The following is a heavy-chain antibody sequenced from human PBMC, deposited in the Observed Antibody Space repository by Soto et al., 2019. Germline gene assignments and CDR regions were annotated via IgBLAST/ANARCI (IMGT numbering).Heavy chain of an antibody. CDR2: INAGNGNT. CDR1: GYTFTSYD. V-gene: IGHV1-3*01. CDR3: ASEEYSGSSGQPNWFDP. J-gene: IGHJ5*02. Sequence: ASVKVSCKASGYTFTSYDMHWVHQAPGQRLEWMGWINAGNGNTKYSQKFQGRVTITRDTSASTAYMELSSLRSEDTAVYYCASEEYSGSSGQPNWFDPWGQVPLVTVSS. D-gene: IGHD6-6*01.